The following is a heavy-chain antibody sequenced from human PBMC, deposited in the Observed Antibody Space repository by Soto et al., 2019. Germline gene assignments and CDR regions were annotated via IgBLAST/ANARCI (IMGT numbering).Heavy chain of an antibody. D-gene: IGHD6-13*01. CDR1: GGSFNSGAYY. CDR3: ARVSATGTRWLGP. V-gene: IGHV4-31*03. CDR2: LSYRGTT. Sequence: SETLSLTCTVSGGSFNSGAYYWGWIRRHPGKGLEWIGYLSYRGTTYYSPSLKSRLTMSLDTSKNQFSLKLNSVTAADTAVYYCARVSATGTRWLGPWGPGTLVTVSS. J-gene: IGHJ5*02.